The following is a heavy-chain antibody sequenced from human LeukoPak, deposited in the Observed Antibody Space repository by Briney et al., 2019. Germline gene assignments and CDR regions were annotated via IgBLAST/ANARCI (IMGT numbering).Heavy chain of an antibody. V-gene: IGHV3-30*04. Sequence: GGSLRLSCAASGFTFSSYAMHWVRQAPGKGLEWLAVVSAHGLDKFYASSVRGRFTISKDTSKNTLSLQMSSLRSDDSGVYYCARAFTPGIRKALWIGDSLWDQGTLVTVSS. J-gene: IGHJ4*02. D-gene: IGHD3-10*01. CDR1: GFTFSSYA. CDR3: ARAFTPGIRKALWIGDSL. CDR2: VSAHGLDK.